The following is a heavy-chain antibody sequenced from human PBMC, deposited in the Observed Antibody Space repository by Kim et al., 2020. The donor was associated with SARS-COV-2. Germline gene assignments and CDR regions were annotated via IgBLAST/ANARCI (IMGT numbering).Heavy chain of an antibody. V-gene: IGHV1-69*13. CDR2: IIPIFGTA. J-gene: IGHJ4*02. CDR3: ARDRRGGWRPGRGYYFDY. CDR1: GGTFSSYA. Sequence: SVKVSCKASGGTFSSYAISWVRQAPGQGLEWMGGIIPIFGTANYAQKFQGRVTITADESTSTAYMELSSLRSEDTAVYYCARDRRGGWRPGRGYYFDYWGQGTLVTVSS. D-gene: IGHD6-19*01.